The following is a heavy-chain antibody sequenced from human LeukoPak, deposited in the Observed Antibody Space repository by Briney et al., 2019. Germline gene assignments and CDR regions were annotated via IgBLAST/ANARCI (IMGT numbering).Heavy chain of an antibody. Sequence: PGRSLRLSCAASGFTFSSYGMHWVRQAPGKGLEWVAVIWYDGSNKYYADSVKGRFTISRDNSKNTLYLQMNSLRAEDTAVYYCARDQATVTAFDCWGQGTLVTVSS. CDR1: GFTFSSYG. CDR2: IWYDGSNK. V-gene: IGHV3-33*01. J-gene: IGHJ4*02. CDR3: ARDQATVTAFDC. D-gene: IGHD4-17*01.